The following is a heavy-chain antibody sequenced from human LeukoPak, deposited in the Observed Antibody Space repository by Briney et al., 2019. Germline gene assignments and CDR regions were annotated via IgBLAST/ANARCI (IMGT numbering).Heavy chain of an antibody. D-gene: IGHD5-18*01. V-gene: IGHV4-59*01. CDR1: GGSISSYY. CDR2: IYYSGST. CDR3: ARGQYSYGYQAPDY. J-gene: IGHJ4*02. Sequence: SETLSLTCTVSGGSISSYYWSWIRQPPGKGLEWIGYIYYSGSTNYNPSLKSRVTISVGTSKNQFSLKLSSVTAADTAVYYCARGQYSYGYQAPDYWGQGTLVTVSS.